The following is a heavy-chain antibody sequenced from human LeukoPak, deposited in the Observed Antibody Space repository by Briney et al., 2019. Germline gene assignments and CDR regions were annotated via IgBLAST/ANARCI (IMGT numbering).Heavy chain of an antibody. CDR2: IKPDSGAT. CDR3: VRVYIVATTSLDY. Sequence: ASVKVSCKASGFTFTGYYIHWVRQAPGQGLEWMGWIKPDSGATNYAQNFQGRVTMTWDTSINTAYMELTSLRSDDTALYYCVRVYIVATTSLDYWGQGTLVTVSS. CDR1: GFTFTGYY. D-gene: IGHD5-12*01. J-gene: IGHJ4*02. V-gene: IGHV1-2*02.